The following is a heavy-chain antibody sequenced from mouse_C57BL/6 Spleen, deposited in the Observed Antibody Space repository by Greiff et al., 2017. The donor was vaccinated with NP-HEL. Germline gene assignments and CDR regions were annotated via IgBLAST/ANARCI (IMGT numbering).Heavy chain of an antibody. D-gene: IGHD2-3*01. CDR1: GYAFSSYW. Sequence: QVQLQQSGAELVKPGASVKISCKASGYAFSSYWMNWVKQRPGQGHEWIGQFYPGDGDTNYNGKFKGKATLTADKSSSTAYMQLSSLTSEDSAVYFCARFYDSNYAIDYWGQGTSVTVSS. V-gene: IGHV1-80*01. J-gene: IGHJ4*01. CDR3: ARFYDSNYAIDY. CDR2: FYPGDGDT.